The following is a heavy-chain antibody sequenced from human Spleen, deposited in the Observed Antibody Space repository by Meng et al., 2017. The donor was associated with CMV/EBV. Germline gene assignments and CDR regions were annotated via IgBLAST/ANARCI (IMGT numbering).Heavy chain of an antibody. CDR1: GYTFISYG. CDR3: ARERSVLLWFGELLTLVGDYYYGMDV. Sequence: ASVTVSCKASGYTFISYGIRWVRQAPGQGLEWMGWISAYNGNTNYAQKLQGRVTMTTDTYTSTAYMELRIMRSDDTAVYYCARERSVLLWFGELLTLVGDYYYGMDVWGQGTTVTVSS. J-gene: IGHJ6*02. D-gene: IGHD3-10*01. V-gene: IGHV1-18*01. CDR2: ISAYNGNT.